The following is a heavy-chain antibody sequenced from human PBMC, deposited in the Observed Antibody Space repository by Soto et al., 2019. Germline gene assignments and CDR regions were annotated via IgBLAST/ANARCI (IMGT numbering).Heavy chain of an antibody. Sequence: QVQVQESGPGLVKPSGTLSLTCVVSGGSISTDNWWSWVRQPPGKGLEWIGEVYHSGRTNYSPSLKSRVSISADTSQHQLSLQMTSFTAADTAVYYCARDQDSGWGLDSWGQGILVTVSS. D-gene: IGHD6-19*01. CDR2: VYHSGRT. CDR3: ARDQDSGWGLDS. J-gene: IGHJ4*02. V-gene: IGHV4-4*02. CDR1: GGSISTDNW.